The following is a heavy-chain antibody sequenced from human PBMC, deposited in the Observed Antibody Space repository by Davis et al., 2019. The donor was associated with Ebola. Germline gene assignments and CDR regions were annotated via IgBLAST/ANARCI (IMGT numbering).Heavy chain of an antibody. V-gene: IGHV1-18*01. CDR2: ISAYNGNT. J-gene: IGHJ6*02. Sequence: ASVKVSCKASGYTFTSYAMHWVRQAPGQRLEWMGWISAYNGNTNYAQKLQGRVTMTTDTSTSTAYMELRSLRSDDTAVYYCARDAYCTGGVCYTTGYYYYGMDVWGQGTTVTVSS. D-gene: IGHD2-8*02. CDR1: GYTFTSYA. CDR3: ARDAYCTGGVCYTTGYYYYGMDV.